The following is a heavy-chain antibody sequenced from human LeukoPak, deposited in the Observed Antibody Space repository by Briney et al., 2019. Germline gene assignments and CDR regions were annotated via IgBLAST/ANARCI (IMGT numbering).Heavy chain of an antibody. Sequence: ASVKVSCKASGYTFTSYYMHWVRQAPGQGLEWMGIINPSGGTASYAQNFQGRVTMTRDTSTSTVYMELSSLRPEDTAVYYCAREIGPRQLHLWGSAFDYWGQGTLVTVSS. CDR1: GYTFTSYY. V-gene: IGHV1-46*01. J-gene: IGHJ4*02. D-gene: IGHD5-18*01. CDR3: AREIGPRQLHLWGSAFDY. CDR2: INPSGGTA.